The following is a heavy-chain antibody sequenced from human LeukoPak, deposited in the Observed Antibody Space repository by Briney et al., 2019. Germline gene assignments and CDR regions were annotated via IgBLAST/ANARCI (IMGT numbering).Heavy chain of an antibody. Sequence: PGGSLRLSCAGSGFTFSSYEMNWVRQAPGKGLEWVSYINSGSSTIYYAPSVKGRFTISRDNAKNSLYLQMNSLRAEDTAVYYCARDPLPNGYNFVLSFDYWGQGTLVTVSS. CDR3: ARDPLPNGYNFVLSFDY. CDR1: GFTFSSYE. J-gene: IGHJ4*02. CDR2: INSGSSTI. V-gene: IGHV3-48*03. D-gene: IGHD5-24*01.